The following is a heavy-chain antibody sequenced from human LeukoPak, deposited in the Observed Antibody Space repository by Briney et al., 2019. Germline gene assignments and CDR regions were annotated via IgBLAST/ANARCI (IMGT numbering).Heavy chain of an antibody. Sequence: GGSRRLSCAASGFTFSSYAMSWVRQAPGKRLEWVSAISGSGGSTYYADSVKGRFTISRDNSKNTLYLQMNSLRAEDTAVYYCAKGRYSYGFVDYWGQGTLVTVSS. V-gene: IGHV3-23*01. CDR1: GFTFSSYA. D-gene: IGHD5-18*01. J-gene: IGHJ4*02. CDR3: AKGRYSYGFVDY. CDR2: ISGSGGST.